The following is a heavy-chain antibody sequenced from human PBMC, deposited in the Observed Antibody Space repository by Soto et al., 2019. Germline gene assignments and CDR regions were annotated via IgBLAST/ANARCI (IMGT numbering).Heavy chain of an antibody. CDR1: GFAFSTYS. V-gene: IGHV3-48*02. J-gene: IGHJ5*02. Sequence: PXGSLRLSGAASGFAFSTYSMNWVRQAPGKGLEWVSYISFSSTTIFYADSVRGRFTISRDNAKNSLYLQMNTLRDEDTAVYYCARDNGMAGSFDPWGQGTLVTVSS. CDR3: ARDNGMAGSFDP. CDR2: ISFSSTTI. D-gene: IGHD2-8*01.